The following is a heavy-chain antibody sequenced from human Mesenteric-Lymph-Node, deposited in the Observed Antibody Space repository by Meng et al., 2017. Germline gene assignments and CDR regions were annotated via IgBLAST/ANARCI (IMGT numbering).Heavy chain of an antibody. Sequence: GESLKISCAASGFTFSSYEMNWVRQAPGKGLEWVSYISSSGSTIYYADSVKGRFTISRDNAKNSLYLQMNSLRAEDTAVYYCARGGLITMVRGVVPYYFDYWGQGTLVTVSS. CDR3: ARGGLITMVRGVVPYYFDY. V-gene: IGHV3-48*03. J-gene: IGHJ4*02. D-gene: IGHD3-10*01. CDR2: ISSSGSTI. CDR1: GFTFSSYE.